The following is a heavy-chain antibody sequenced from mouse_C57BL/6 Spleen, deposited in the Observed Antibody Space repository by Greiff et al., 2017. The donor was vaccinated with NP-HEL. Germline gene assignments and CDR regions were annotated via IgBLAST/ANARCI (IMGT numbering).Heavy chain of an antibody. Sequence: VQLKESGPELVKPGASVKISCKASGYSFTDYNMNWVKQSNGKSLEWIGVINPNYGTTSYNQKFKGKATLTVDQSSSTAYMQLNSLTSEDSAVYYCARVVLQGYYAMDYWGQGTSVTVSS. CDR2: INPNYGTT. CDR3: ARVVLQGYYAMDY. V-gene: IGHV1-39*01. J-gene: IGHJ4*01. D-gene: IGHD2-14*01. CDR1: GYSFTDYN.